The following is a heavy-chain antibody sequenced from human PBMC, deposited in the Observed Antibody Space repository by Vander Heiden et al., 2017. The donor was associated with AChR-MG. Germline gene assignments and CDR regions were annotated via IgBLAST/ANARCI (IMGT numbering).Heavy chain of an antibody. Sequence: QITLKESGPTLVKPTQTLTLTCTFSGFPLSTSGVGVGWIRQPPGKALEWLALIYWDDDKRYSPSLKSRLTITKDTSKNQVVLTMTNMDPVDTATYYCARSLSVRYFDKGAYYYYGMDVWGQGTTVTVSS. CDR3: ARSLSVRYFDKGAYYYYGMDV. J-gene: IGHJ6*02. D-gene: IGHD3-9*01. CDR1: GFPLSTSGVG. V-gene: IGHV2-5*02. CDR2: IYWDDDK.